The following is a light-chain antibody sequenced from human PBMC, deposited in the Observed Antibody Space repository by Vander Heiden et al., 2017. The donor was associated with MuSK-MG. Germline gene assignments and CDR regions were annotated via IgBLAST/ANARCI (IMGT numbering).Light chain of an antibody. CDR2: KDT. CDR1: KLAAKY. V-gene: IGLV3-1*01. J-gene: IGLJ2*01. Sequence: SYALTQSPSVSVSPGQPASIPCPGDKLAAKYACWYQQKPGQSPGLVIYKDTKRPSGIPERFAGSNSGNTATLTISGTQAMDEADYYCQAWDSSTGVVFGGGTKLTVL. CDR3: QAWDSSTGVV.